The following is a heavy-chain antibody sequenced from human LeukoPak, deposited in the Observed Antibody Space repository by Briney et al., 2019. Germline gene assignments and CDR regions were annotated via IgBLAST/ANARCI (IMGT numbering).Heavy chain of an antibody. V-gene: IGHV4-4*07. Sequence: SETLSLTCTVSGGSISSYYWSWIRQPAGKGQEWIGRIFTSGSTNYNPSLKSRVTISADKSKKQFSLKLSSVTAADTAVYYCAREGSGSYLGFYYYMDVWGKGTTVTVSS. J-gene: IGHJ6*03. CDR1: GGSISSYY. CDR2: IFTSGST. CDR3: AREGSGSYLGFYYYMDV. D-gene: IGHD3-10*01.